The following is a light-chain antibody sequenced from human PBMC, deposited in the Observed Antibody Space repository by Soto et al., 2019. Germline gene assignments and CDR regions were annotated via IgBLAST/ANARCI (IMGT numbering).Light chain of an antibody. CDR3: QQYDSSPLT. J-gene: IGKJ5*01. V-gene: IGKV1-5*03. CDR1: QSISRW. Sequence: DIQMTQSPSTLSASXXXXXSXTXRASQSISRWVAWYQQKPGTAPNLLIYRASSLQSGVPSRFSGSGSGTEFTLTISSLQPDDFATYYCQQYDSSPLTFGQGTRLEI. CDR2: RAS.